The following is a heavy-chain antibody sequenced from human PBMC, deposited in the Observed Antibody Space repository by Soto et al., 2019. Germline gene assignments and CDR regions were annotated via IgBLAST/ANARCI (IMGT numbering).Heavy chain of an antibody. D-gene: IGHD2-8*01. CDR1: GYTFTRYG. CDR3: AKNGQPPYYYYGLDV. V-gene: IGHV1-18*01. Sequence: QGHLVQSEAEVKKSGASVKVSCKASGYTFTRYGISWVRQAPGQGLEWMGWISGYNGDTNYAQKFQGRVSMTLDTSTGTAYMELRSLTSVDTAIYYCAKNGQPPYYYYGLDVWGQGTKVTVSS. CDR2: ISGYNGDT. J-gene: IGHJ6*02.